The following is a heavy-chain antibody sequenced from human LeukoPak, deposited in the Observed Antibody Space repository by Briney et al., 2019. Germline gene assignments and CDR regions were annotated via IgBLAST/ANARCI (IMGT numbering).Heavy chain of an antibody. V-gene: IGHV4-39*01. CDR1: GGSISSSSYY. D-gene: IGHD2-2*01. CDR3: AAIPASNYYYMDV. Sequence: SETLSLTCTVSGGSISSSSYYWGWIRQPPGKGLEWIGSIYYSGSTYYNPSLKSRVTISVDTSKNRFSLKLSSVTAADTAVYWGAAIPASNYYYMDVWGKGTTVTVSS. J-gene: IGHJ6*03. CDR2: IYYSGST.